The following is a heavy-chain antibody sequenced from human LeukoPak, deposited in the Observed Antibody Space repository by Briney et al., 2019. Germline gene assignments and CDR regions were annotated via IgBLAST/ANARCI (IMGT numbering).Heavy chain of an antibody. Sequence: GGSLRLSCAVSGFTFSSYSMNWVRQAPGKGLEWVSYISTGSSTIYYADSVKGRFTISRDNAKNSLFLQMNSLRAEDTAVYCCARDGSLIYYYYYMDVWGKGTTVTVSS. V-gene: IGHV3-48*01. D-gene: IGHD2-21*01. J-gene: IGHJ6*03. CDR1: GFTFSSYS. CDR3: ARDGSLIYYYYYMDV. CDR2: ISTGSSTI.